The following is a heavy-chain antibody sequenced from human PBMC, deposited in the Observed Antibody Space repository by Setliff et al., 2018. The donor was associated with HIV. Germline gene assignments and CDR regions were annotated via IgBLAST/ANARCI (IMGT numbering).Heavy chain of an antibody. D-gene: IGHD2-21*02. CDR2: INHSGST. J-gene: IGHJ4*02. CDR1: GGSFSGSY. V-gene: IGHV4-34*01. Sequence: SETLSLTCAVYGGSFSGSYWSWIRQPPGKGLEWIGEINHSGSTNYSPSLKSRVTISVDTSKNQFSLKLSSVTAADTAVYYCVRWYYCVSGACYRADYWGQGTMVTVSS. CDR3: VRWYYCVSGACYRADY.